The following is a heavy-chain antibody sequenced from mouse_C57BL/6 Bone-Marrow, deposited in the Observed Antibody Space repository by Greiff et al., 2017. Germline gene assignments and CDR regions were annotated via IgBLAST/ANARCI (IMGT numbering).Heavy chain of an antibody. Sequence: EVMLVESGGGLVQPGGSLKLSCAASGFTFSDYGMAWVRQAPRKGPEWVAFISNLAYSIYYADTVTGRFTISRENAKNTLYLEMSSLRSEDTARYYCASLEGYHSFMDYWGQGTSVTVSS. V-gene: IGHV5-15*04. CDR2: ISNLAYSI. CDR3: ASLEGYHSFMDY. CDR1: GFTFSDYG. J-gene: IGHJ4*01. D-gene: IGHD2-2*01.